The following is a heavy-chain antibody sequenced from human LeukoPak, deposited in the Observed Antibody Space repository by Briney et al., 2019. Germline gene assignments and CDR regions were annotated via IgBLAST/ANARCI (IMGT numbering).Heavy chain of an antibody. CDR2: INSDGSST. CDR3: AKDGPGIAAAAYEFDY. CDR1: GFTFSSYW. V-gene: IGHV3-74*01. Sequence: GGSLRLSCAASGFTFSSYWMHWVRQAPGKGLVWVSRINSDGSSTSYADSVKGRFTISRDNSKNTLYLQMNSLRAEDTAVYYCAKDGPGIAAAAYEFDYWGQGTLVTVSS. J-gene: IGHJ4*02. D-gene: IGHD6-13*01.